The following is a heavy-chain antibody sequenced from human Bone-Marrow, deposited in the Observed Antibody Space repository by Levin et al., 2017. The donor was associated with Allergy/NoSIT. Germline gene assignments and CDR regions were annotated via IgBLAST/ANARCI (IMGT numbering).Heavy chain of an antibody. CDR1: GGSFSGYY. V-gene: IGHV4-34*01. D-gene: IGHD6-19*01. CDR3: ARNPGWYSGWYGGLFDY. Sequence: PSETLSLTCAVYGGSFSGYYWSWIRQPPGKGLEWIGEINHSGSTNYNPSLKSRVTISVDTSKNQFSLKLSSVTAADTAVYYCARNPGWYSGWYGGLFDYWGQGTLVTVSS. CDR2: INHSGST. J-gene: IGHJ4*02.